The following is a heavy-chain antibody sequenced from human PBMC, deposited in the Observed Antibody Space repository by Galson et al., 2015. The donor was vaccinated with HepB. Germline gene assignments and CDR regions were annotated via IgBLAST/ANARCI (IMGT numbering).Heavy chain of an antibody. CDR3: ARHPGENYYYYGMDV. J-gene: IGHJ6*02. Sequence: QSGAEVKKPGESLKISCKGAGYSFTSYWIGWGRQMPGKGLEWMGIIYPGGSDTRYSPSFQGQVTISADKSISTAYLQWSSLKASDTAMYYCARHPGENYYYYGMDVSRPGTTVTASS. V-gene: IGHV5-51*01. D-gene: IGHD2-21*01. CDR2: IYPGGSDT. CDR1: GYSFTSYW.